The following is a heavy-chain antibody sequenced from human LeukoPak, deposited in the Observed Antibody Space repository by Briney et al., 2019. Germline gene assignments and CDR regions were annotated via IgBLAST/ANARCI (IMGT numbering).Heavy chain of an antibody. Sequence: ASVKVSCKASGYTFTSYYMHWVRQAPGQGLEWMGIINPSGGSTSYAQKFQGRVTMTRDTSKNQFSLKLSSVTAADTAVYYCARHSWGPTIAARPTGNGFQHWGQGTLVTVSS. D-gene: IGHD6-6*01. CDR3: ARHSWGPTIAARPTGNGFQH. V-gene: IGHV1-46*01. CDR1: GYTFTSYY. J-gene: IGHJ1*01. CDR2: INPSGGST.